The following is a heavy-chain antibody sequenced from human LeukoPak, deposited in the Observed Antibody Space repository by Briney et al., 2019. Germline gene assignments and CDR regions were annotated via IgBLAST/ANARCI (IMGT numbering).Heavy chain of an antibody. D-gene: IGHD4-23*01. CDR1: GYTLTGYY. CDR2: INPNSGGT. J-gene: IGHJ4*02. Sequence: GASVKVSCKASGYTLTGYYMHWVRQAPGQGLEWMGWINPNSGGTNYAQKFQGRVTMTRDTSISTAYMELSRLRSDDTAVYYCASRMDYGGNTTWVYWGQGTLVTVSS. V-gene: IGHV1-2*02. CDR3: ASRMDYGGNTTWVY.